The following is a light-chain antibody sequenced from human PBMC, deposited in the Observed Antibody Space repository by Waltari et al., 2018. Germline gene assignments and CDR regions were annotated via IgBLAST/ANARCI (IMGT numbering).Light chain of an antibody. J-gene: IGLJ2*01. CDR2: DNN. CDR3: GTCDSSLSAVV. CDR1: SSQIGNNY. V-gene: IGLV1-51*01. Sequence: QSVLTQPPSVSSAPGQKVTISCSGSSSQIGNNYVSWYQPLPGTAPKLLIYDNNKRPSGIPDRFSGSKSGTSATLGITGLQTGDEADYYCGTCDSSLSAVVFGGGTKLTVL.